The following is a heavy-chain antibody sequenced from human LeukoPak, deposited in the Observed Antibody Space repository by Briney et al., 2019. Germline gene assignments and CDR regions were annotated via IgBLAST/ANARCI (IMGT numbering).Heavy chain of an antibody. Sequence: SETLSLTCAVYGGSFSGYYWSWIRQPPGKGLEWIGEINHSGSTNYNPSLKSRVTISVDTSKNQFSLKLSSVTAADTAMYHCARDRPNVDSTGYFSRHDAFDIWGQGTMVTVSS. J-gene: IGHJ3*02. CDR2: INHSGST. D-gene: IGHD3-22*01. CDR1: GGSFSGYY. CDR3: ARDRPNVDSTGYFSRHDAFDI. V-gene: IGHV4-34*01.